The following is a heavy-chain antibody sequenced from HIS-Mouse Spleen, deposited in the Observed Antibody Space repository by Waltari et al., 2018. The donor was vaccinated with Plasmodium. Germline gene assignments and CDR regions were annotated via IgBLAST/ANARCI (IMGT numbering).Heavy chain of an antibody. CDR1: GGSFSGYY. V-gene: IGHV4-34*01. D-gene: IGHD2-15*01. Sequence: QVQLQQWGAGLLKPSETLSLTCAVYGGSFSGYYWSWIRQPPGKGLEWIGEINHSGSTNYHPSLNGGVTISVDTSKNQFSLKLSSVTAADTAVYYCARGVGYCSGGSCDHYFDYWGQGTLVTVSS. CDR2: INHSGST. J-gene: IGHJ4*02. CDR3: ARGVGYCSGGSCDHYFDY.